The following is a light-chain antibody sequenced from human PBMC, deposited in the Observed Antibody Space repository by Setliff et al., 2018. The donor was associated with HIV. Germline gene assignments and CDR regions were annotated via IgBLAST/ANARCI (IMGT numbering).Light chain of an antibody. V-gene: IGLV1-44*01. Sequence: QSVLTQPPSVSGTPGQRVIISCSGSFSNIGSNTVNWYQQLPGTGPKLLVYIDDQRPSGVPDRFSCSKSGTSASLAISGLQSEDEADYYCAAWQDGLDGYVFGSGTKVTVL. CDR1: FSNIGSNT. CDR3: AAWQDGLDGYV. J-gene: IGLJ1*01. CDR2: IDD.